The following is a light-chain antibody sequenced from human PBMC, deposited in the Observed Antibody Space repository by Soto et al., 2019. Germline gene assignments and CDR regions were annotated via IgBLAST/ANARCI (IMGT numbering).Light chain of an antibody. CDR2: QAS. J-gene: IGKJ2*01. Sequence: DIQMTQSRSTLSASVGDRVTITCRASQSISSWLAWYQQKPGKAPKLLIYQASSLETGVPSRCSGSASGTDFTLTFSSLQPDDFEAYFCQQYKSYPYTFGQETKVEIK. V-gene: IGKV1-5*03. CDR3: QQYKSYPYT. CDR1: QSISSW.